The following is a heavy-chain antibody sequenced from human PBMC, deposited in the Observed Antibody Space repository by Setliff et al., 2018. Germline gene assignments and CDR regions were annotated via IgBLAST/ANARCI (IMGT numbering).Heavy chain of an antibody. D-gene: IGHD3-16*01. Sequence: AGGSLRLSCAASGFSLGTYGMNWVRQAPGKGLEWVANIKQDGSEKYYVDSVKGRFTISRDNAKNSLYLQMNSLRAEDTAVYYCARDGGDYWGQGTLVTVSS. CDR2: IKQDGSEK. V-gene: IGHV3-7*01. CDR1: GFSLGTYG. CDR3: ARDGGDY. J-gene: IGHJ4*02.